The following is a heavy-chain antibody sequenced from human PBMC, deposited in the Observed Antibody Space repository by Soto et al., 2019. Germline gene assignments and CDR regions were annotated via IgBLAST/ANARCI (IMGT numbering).Heavy chain of an antibody. Sequence: PGESLKISCKGSGYSFTSYWIGWVRQMPGKGLEWMGIIYPGDSDTRYSPSFQGQVTISADKSISTAYLQWSSLKASDTAMYYCAKLSGCRSTSCYTHMDVWGQGTTVTVSS. V-gene: IGHV5-51*01. CDR2: IYPGDSDT. D-gene: IGHD2-2*02. CDR3: AKLSGCRSTSCYTHMDV. CDR1: GYSFTSYW. J-gene: IGHJ6*02.